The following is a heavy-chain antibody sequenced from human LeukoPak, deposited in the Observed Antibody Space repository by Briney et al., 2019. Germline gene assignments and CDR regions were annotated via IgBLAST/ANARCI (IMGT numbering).Heavy chain of an antibody. CDR3: AILTTHSSSSQFDY. D-gene: IGHD6-6*01. Sequence: GESLRLSCAASGFTFSRYAMSWVRQAPGKGLEWVSAISGSGTITYYADSVKGRFTISRDNSKDTLYLQMNSLRAEGTAIYFCAILTTHSSSSQFDYWGQGTLVTVSS. CDR1: GFTFSRYA. V-gene: IGHV3-23*01. CDR2: ISGSGTIT. J-gene: IGHJ4*02.